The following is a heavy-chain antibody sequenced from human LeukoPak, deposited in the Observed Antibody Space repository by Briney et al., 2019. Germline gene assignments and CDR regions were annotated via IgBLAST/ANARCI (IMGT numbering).Heavy chain of an antibody. V-gene: IGHV4-59*01. J-gene: IGHJ6*02. CDR3: ARAVVVPAAPAKSCYYYGMDV. Sequence: SETLSLTCAVYGGSFSGYYWSWIRQPPGKGLEWIGYIYYSGSTNYNPSLKSRVTISVDTSKNQFSLKLSSVTAADTAVYYCARAVVVPAAPAKSCYYYGMDVWGQGTTVTVSS. CDR2: IYYSGST. CDR1: GGSFSGYY. D-gene: IGHD2-2*01.